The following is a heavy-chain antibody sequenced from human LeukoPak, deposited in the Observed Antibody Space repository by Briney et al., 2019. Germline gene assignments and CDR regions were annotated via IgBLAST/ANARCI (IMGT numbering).Heavy chain of an antibody. V-gene: IGHV3-74*01. CDR2: INSDGSST. D-gene: IGHD3-3*01. CDR1: GFTFSSYW. Sequence: GGSLRLSCAASGFTFSSYWMHWVRQAPGKGLVWVPRINSDGSSTSYADSVKGRFTISRDNAKNTLYLQMNSLRAEDTAVYYCARGERDYEFWSGYFWGQGTLVAVSS. J-gene: IGHJ4*02. CDR3: ARGERDYEFWSGYF.